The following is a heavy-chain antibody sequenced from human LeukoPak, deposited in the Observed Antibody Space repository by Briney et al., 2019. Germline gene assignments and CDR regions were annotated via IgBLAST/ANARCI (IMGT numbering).Heavy chain of an antibody. V-gene: IGHV3-64*01. CDR3: ARGMVATWYYFDY. Sequence: SAISSNGGSTYYANSVKRRLTISRDNSKNTLYLQMGSLRAEDMAVYYCARGMVATWYYFDYWGQGILVTVSS. D-gene: IGHD5-12*01. J-gene: IGHJ4*02. CDR2: ISSNGGST.